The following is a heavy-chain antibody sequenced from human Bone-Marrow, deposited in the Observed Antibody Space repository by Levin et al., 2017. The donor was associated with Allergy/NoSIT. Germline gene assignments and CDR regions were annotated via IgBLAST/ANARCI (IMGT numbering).Heavy chain of an antibody. D-gene: IGHD3-16*02. CDR3: TALRQIYDYVWGTYRYRED. Sequence: GESLKISCAASGITFSHAWMSWVRQAPGKGLEWVGRIKSKTDGGTTDYAAPVKGRVTISRDDSKNTLYLQMNSLKTEDTGVYYCTALRQIYDYVWGTYRYREDWGQGTRVTVSS. CDR1: GITFSHAW. CDR2: IKSKTDGGTT. J-gene: IGHJ4*02. V-gene: IGHV3-15*01.